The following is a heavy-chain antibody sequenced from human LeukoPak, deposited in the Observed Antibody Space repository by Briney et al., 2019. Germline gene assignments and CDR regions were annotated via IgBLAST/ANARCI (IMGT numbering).Heavy chain of an antibody. CDR1: GYTFTNYH. CDR3: ARTTPMPAPGYDY. J-gene: IGHJ4*02. V-gene: IGHV1-8*03. D-gene: IGHD6-25*01. Sequence: ASVKVSCKASGYTFTNYHINWVRQASGQGLEWMTWINPDTGDKGYARKFQDRVTITTDTSISTAYMELSSLSSEDTAVYFCARTTPMPAPGYDYGGKGTLVTVPS. CDR2: INPDTGDK.